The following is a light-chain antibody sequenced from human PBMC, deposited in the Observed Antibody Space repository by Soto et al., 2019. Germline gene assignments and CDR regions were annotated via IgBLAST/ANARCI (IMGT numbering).Light chain of an antibody. CDR2: EVS. J-gene: IGLJ2*01. Sequence: QSALTQPASVSGSPGQSITISCTGTSSDVGGYNYVSWYQHHPGKAPKLLIYEVSNRPSGVSNRFSGSKSGSTASLTISGLQAEDEAGYFCSSYTTSGTVVFGGGAKRTVL. V-gene: IGLV2-14*01. CDR3: SSYTTSGTVV. CDR1: SSDVGGYNY.